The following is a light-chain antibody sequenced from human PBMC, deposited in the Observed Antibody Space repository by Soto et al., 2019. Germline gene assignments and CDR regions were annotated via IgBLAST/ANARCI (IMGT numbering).Light chain of an antibody. J-gene: IGKJ5*01. CDR3: QQRRA. V-gene: IGKV1-9*01. Sequence: QMTQSPASLSASVGDRVTITCRASQGISSYLAWYQQKPAKAPKLLIYAASGLPSGVPSRFSGSGSGTDFTLTISSLEPEDFAVYYCQQRRAFGQGTRLEIK. CDR1: QGISSY. CDR2: AAS.